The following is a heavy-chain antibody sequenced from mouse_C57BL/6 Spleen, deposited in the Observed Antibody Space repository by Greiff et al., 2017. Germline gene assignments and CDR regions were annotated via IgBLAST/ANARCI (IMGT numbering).Heavy chain of an antibody. CDR2: IYPGDGDT. V-gene: IGHV1-82*01. J-gene: IGHJ3*01. Sequence: QVQLQQSGPELVKPGASVKISCKASGYAFSSSWMNWVKQRPGKGLEWIGRIYPGDGDTNYNGKVKGKATLTADKSSSTAYMQLSSLTSEDSAVYFCAREGRVYYYGSSDEGFAYWGQGTLVTVSA. D-gene: IGHD1-1*01. CDR3: AREGRVYYYGSSDEGFAY. CDR1: GYAFSSSW.